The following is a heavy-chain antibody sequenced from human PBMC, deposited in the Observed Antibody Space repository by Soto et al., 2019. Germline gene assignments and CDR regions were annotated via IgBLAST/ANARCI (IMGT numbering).Heavy chain of an antibody. CDR2: INPIFGTP. CDR1: GGTFSSYA. V-gene: IGHV1-69*06. J-gene: IGHJ4*02. Sequence: ASVKVSCKASGGTFSSYAISWVRQAPGQGLEWMGGINPIFGTPHYAQKYQGRVTITADTFTNTAHMELTRLTSDDTAVYFCAREGRHFDYWGQGTLVTVSS. CDR3: AREGRHFDY.